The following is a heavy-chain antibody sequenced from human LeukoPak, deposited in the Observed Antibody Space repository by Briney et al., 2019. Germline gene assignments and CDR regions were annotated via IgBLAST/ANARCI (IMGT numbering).Heavy chain of an antibody. V-gene: IGHV4-34*01. CDR1: GGSFGGYY. CDR2: INDSGSS. CDR3: ARSFFSYFDY. D-gene: IGHD2/OR15-2a*01. Sequence: PSETLSLTCAVYGGSFGGYYWSWIRQPPGKGLEWIGEINDSGSSNYIPSLKSRVTISVDTSKNQFSLKLSSVTAADTAVYYCARSFFSYFDYWGQGTLVTVSS. J-gene: IGHJ4*02.